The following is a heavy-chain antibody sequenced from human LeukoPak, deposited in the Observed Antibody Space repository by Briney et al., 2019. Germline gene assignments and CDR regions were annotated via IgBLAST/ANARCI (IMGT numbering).Heavy chain of an antibody. J-gene: IGHJ4*02. CDR1: GYTFTGYY. V-gene: IGHV1-46*01. Sequence: ASVKVSCKASGYTFTGYYMHWVRQAPGQGLEWMGMINPSGGSTTYAQKFQGRVTITRDTSTSTLYMELSSRRSDDTAVYYCARDDYGDYEAYWGRGTLVTVSS. D-gene: IGHD4-17*01. CDR3: ARDDYGDYEAY. CDR2: INPSGGST.